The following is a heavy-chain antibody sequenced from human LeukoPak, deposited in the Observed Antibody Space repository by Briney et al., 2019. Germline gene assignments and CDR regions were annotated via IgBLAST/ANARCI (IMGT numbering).Heavy chain of an antibody. CDR1: GFTFSNYA. V-gene: IGHV3-23*01. J-gene: IGHJ4*02. Sequence: GGSLRLSCAASGFTFSNYAMSWVRQAPGKGLEWVSAISGSGGSTYYADSVKGRFTISRDTSENTLSLQMNSLRVEDTAVYYCAKAPVFTAAIEGIDYWGQGTLVTVSS. CDR3: AKAPVFTAAIEGIDY. D-gene: IGHD2-2*01. CDR2: ISGSGGST.